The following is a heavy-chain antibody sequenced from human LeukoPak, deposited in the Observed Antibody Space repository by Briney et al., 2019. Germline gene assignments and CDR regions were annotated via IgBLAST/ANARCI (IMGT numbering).Heavy chain of an antibody. CDR3: AKDRGGSYFGSAFDY. J-gene: IGHJ4*02. CDR1: GFTFSSYG. V-gene: IGHV3-30*02. CDR2: IRYDGSNK. Sequence: GGSLRLSCAASGFTFSSYGMHWVRQAPGKGQEWVAFIRYDGSNKYYADSVKGRFTISRDNSKNTLYLQMNSLRAEDTAVYYCAKDRGGSYFGSAFDYWGQGTLVTVSS. D-gene: IGHD1-26*01.